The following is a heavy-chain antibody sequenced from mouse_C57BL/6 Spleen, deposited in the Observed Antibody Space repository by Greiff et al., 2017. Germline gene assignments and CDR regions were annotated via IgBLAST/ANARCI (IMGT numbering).Heavy chain of an antibody. CDR3: ARNWGGTVFAY. J-gene: IGHJ2*01. CDR1: GFSLTSYG. Sequence: VKLVESGPGLVQPSQSLSITCTVSGFSLTSYGVHWVRQSPGKGLEWLGVIWSGGSTDYNAAFISRLSISKDNSKRQFFFKMNSLQADDTAIYYCARNWGGTVFAYWGQGTTLTVSS. CDR2: IWSGGST. V-gene: IGHV2-2*01. D-gene: IGHD4-1*01.